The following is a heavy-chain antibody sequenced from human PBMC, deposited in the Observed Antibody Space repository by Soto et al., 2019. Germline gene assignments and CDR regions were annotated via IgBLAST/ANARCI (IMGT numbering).Heavy chain of an antibody. CDR1: GGSVSSSNW. Sequence: SETLSPTCAVSGGSVSSSNWWSWVRRPPGKELEGIGEIYHSGSTNYNPSLTSRVTISVDTSKNQLSLKLSSVTAAATAVYDCAGLGHCDLQYYFYYWGQGTLVTVSS. D-gene: IGHD2-21*01. J-gene: IGHJ4*02. CDR2: IYHSGST. V-gene: IGHV4-4*02. CDR3: AGLGHCDLQYYFYY.